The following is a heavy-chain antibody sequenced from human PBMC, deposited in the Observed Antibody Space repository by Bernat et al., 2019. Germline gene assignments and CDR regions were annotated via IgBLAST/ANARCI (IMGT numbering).Heavy chain of an antibody. J-gene: IGHJ4*02. D-gene: IGHD2-15*01. V-gene: IGHV3-33*01. CDR3: ARTQYCSGGSCYSALDY. CDR2: IWYDGSNK. Sequence: QVQLVESGGGVVQPGRSLRLSCAASGFTFSSYGMHWVRQAPGKGLEWVAVIWYDGSNKYYAESVKDRFTISRDNSKNTLSLQMNSLRAEDTAVYYCARTQYCSGGSCYSALDYWGQGTLVTVSS. CDR1: GFTFSSYG.